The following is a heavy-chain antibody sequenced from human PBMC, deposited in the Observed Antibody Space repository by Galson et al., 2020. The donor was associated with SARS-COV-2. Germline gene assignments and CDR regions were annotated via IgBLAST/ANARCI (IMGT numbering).Heavy chain of an antibody. Sequence: SETLSLTCTVSGGSISSGSYYWSWIRQPAGKGLEWIGRIYTSGSTNYNPSLKSRVTISVDTSKNQFSLKLSSVTAADTAVYYCASTALRLGELSVLCFDYWGQGTLVTVSS. J-gene: IGHJ4*02. D-gene: IGHD3-16*02. CDR3: ASTALRLGELSVLCFDY. V-gene: IGHV4-61*02. CDR2: IYTSGST. CDR1: GGSISSGSYY.